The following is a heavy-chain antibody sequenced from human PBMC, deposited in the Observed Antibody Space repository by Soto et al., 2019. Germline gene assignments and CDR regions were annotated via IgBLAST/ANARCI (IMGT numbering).Heavy chain of an antibody. V-gene: IGHV4-31*03. Sequence: PSETLSLPCTVSGGSISSGGYYWSWIRQHPGKGLEWIGYIYYSGSTYYNPSLKSRVTISVDTSKNQFSLKLSSVTAADTAVYYCAGNYGGNCREYFQHWGQGTLVTVSS. D-gene: IGHD4-17*01. CDR3: AGNYGGNCREYFQH. CDR1: GGSISSGGYY. J-gene: IGHJ1*01. CDR2: IYYSGST.